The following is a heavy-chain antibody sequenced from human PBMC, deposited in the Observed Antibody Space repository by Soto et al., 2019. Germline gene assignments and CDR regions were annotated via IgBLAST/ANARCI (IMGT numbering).Heavy chain of an antibody. D-gene: IGHD3-10*01. Sequence: EVQLVESGGGLVQPGGSLRLSCAASEFTFSGRSVHWVRQAPGKGLVVVSGIDKVGTHTTYADSVKVRYTSSRDNAKTTVHLQINSLRVEDTAVSYCARGWFGPDVWGKGTTVTVSS. J-gene: IGHJ6*03. CDR2: IDKVGTHT. V-gene: IGHV3-74*03. CDR3: ARGWFGPDV. CDR1: EFTFSGRS.